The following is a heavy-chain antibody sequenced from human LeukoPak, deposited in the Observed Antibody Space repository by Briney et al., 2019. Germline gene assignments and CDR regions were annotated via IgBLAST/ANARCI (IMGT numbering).Heavy chain of an antibody. Sequence: GRSLRLSCSASGLTVSSYGMHWVRQAPGKGLEWVAVISFNGTKKNYADSVMGRFTISRDNYENTLYLQMNSLRGEDTAVYFCARDHVDTSSWSQYFDLWGRGTLVTVSS. CDR2: ISFNGTKK. J-gene: IGHJ2*01. D-gene: IGHD6-13*01. V-gene: IGHV3-30*03. CDR1: GLTVSSYG. CDR3: ARDHVDTSSWSQYFDL.